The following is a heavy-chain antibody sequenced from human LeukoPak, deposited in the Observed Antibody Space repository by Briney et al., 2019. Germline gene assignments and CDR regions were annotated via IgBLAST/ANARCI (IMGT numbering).Heavy chain of an antibody. D-gene: IGHD3-10*01. J-gene: IGHJ5*02. Sequence: ASVKVSCKASGYTLTSYYMHWVRQAPGQGLEWMGIINPSGGSTSYAQKFQGRVTMTRDTSTSTVYMELSSLRSEDTAVYYCARDQGGDYYGSGRLNWFDPWGQGTLVTVSS. CDR3: ARDQGGDYYGSGRLNWFDP. V-gene: IGHV1-46*01. CDR2: INPSGGST. CDR1: GYTLTSYY.